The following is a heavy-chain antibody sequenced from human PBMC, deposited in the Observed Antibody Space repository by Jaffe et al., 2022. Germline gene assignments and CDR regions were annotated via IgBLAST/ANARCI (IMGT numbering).Heavy chain of an antibody. D-gene: IGHD3-3*01. CDR2: FDPEDGET. CDR3: ATTKDESDFWSGSLDLFAFDI. J-gene: IGHJ3*02. V-gene: IGHV1-24*01. Sequence: QVQLVQSGAEVKKPGASVKVSCKVSGYTLTELSMHWVRQAPGKGLEWMGGFDPEDGETIYAQKFQGRVTMTEDTSTDTAYMELSSLRSEDTAVYYCATTKDESDFWSGSLDLFAFDIWGQGTMVTVSS. CDR1: GYTLTELS.